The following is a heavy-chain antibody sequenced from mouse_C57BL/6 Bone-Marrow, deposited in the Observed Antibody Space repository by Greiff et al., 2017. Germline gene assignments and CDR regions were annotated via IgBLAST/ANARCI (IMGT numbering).Heavy chain of an antibody. D-gene: IGHD1-1*01. Sequence: QVHVKQPGAELVMPGASVKLSCKASGYTFTSYWMHWVKQRPGQGLEWIGEIDPSDSYTNYNQKFKGKSTLTVDKSSSTAYMQLSSLTSEDSAVYYCARHGSSYGYWYFDVWGTGTTVTVSS. CDR3: ARHGSSYGYWYFDV. J-gene: IGHJ1*03. V-gene: IGHV1-69*01. CDR2: IDPSDSYT. CDR1: GYTFTSYW.